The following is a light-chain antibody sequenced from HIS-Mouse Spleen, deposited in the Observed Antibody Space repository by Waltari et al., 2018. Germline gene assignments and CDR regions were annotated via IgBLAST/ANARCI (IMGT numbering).Light chain of an antibody. CDR2: GKN. Sequence: SSELTQDPAVSVALGQTVRITCQGDSLRSYYASWYQQKPGPAPVLVIYGKNNRPSGIPDRVAGSSSGNTASLTITGAQAEDEADYYCNSRDSSGNHLVFGGGTKLTVL. J-gene: IGLJ3*02. CDR3: NSRDSSGNHLV. CDR1: SLRSYY. V-gene: IGLV3-19*01.